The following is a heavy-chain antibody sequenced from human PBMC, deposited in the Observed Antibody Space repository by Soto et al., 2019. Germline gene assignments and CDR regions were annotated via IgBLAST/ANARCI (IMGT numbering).Heavy chain of an antibody. CDR1: GYTFTSYA. Sequence: ASVKVSCKASGYTFTSYAMHWVRQAPGQRLEWMGWINAGNGNTKYSQKFQGRVTITRDTSASTAYMGLSSLRSEDTAVYYCARDVAGDAFDIWGQGTMVTVSS. V-gene: IGHV1-3*01. CDR3: ARDVAGDAFDI. CDR2: INAGNGNT. J-gene: IGHJ3*02.